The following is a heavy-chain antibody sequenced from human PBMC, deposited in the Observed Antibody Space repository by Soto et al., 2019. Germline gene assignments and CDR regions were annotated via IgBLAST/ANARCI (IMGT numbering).Heavy chain of an antibody. CDR2: IYTTGST. Sequence: SETLSLTCTVSGGSISSYYWNWIRQPAGQGLEWIGRIYTTGSTNYNPSLRRRVTTSVDTSKNQFSLKLRSVTAADTAVYYCARGQLDSSGWSRGFDYWGQGNLVTVSS. CDR3: ARGQLDSSGWSRGFDY. D-gene: IGHD6-19*01. V-gene: IGHV4-4*07. J-gene: IGHJ4*02. CDR1: GGSISSYY.